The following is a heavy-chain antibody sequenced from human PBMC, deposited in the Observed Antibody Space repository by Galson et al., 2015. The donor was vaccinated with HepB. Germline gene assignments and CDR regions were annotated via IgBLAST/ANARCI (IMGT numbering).Heavy chain of an antibody. CDR1: GFTFSSYG. D-gene: IGHD2-15*01. Sequence: SLRLSCAGSGFTFSSYGMHWVRQAPGKGLEWVAVISYDGSNKYYADSVKGRFTISRDNSKNTLYLQMNSLRAEDTAVYYCAKVQSKYCSGGSCYSNYFDYWGQGTLVTVSS. J-gene: IGHJ4*02. CDR2: ISYDGSNK. V-gene: IGHV3-30*18. CDR3: AKVQSKYCSGGSCYSNYFDY.